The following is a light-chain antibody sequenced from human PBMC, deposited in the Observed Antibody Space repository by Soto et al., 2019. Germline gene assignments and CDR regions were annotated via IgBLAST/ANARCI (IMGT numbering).Light chain of an antibody. V-gene: IGKV2-28*01. J-gene: IGKJ5*01. Sequence: DIVMTQSPLSLPVTPGEPASISCRSSQSLLHSNGYNYLDWYLQKPGQSPQLLIYLGSNRASGVPDRFSGSGSGTDFTLKISRVEAEDVGVYCCLQDLQTSITFGQGTRLEIK. CDR3: LQDLQTSIT. CDR2: LGS. CDR1: QSLLHSNGYNY.